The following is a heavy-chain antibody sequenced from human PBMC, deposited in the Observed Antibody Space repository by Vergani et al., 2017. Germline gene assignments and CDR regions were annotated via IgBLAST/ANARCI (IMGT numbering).Heavy chain of an antibody. V-gene: IGHV1-2*04. CDR1: GYTFTGYY. CDR3: ARGAAREYYYYYYMDV. J-gene: IGHJ6*03. D-gene: IGHD6-6*01. CDR2: INPNSGGT. Sequence: QVQLVQSGAEVKKPGASVKVSCKASGYTFTGYYMHWVRQAPGQGLEWMGWINPNSGGTNYAQKFQGWVTMTRDTSISTAYMELSRLRSDDTAVYYCARGAAREYYYYYYMDVWCKGTTVTVSS.